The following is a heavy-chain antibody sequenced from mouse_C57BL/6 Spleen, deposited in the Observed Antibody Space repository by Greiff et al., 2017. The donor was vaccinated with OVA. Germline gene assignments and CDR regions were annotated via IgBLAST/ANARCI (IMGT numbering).Heavy chain of an antibody. V-gene: IGHV3-6*01. Sequence: VQLQQSGPGLVKPSQSLSLTCSVTGYSITSGYYWNWIRQFPGNKLEWMGYISYDGSNNYNPSLKNRISITRDTSKNPFFLKLNTVTTEDTATDYCARGEDYGSSYWFAYWGQGTLVTVSA. CDR3: ARGEDYGSSYWFAY. J-gene: IGHJ3*01. CDR2: ISYDGSN. D-gene: IGHD1-1*01. CDR1: GYSITSGYY.